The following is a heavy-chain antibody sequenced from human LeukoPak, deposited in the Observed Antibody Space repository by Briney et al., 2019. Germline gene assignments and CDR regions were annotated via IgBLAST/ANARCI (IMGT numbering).Heavy chain of an antibody. CDR1: GFTFSSYA. V-gene: IGHV3-23*01. Sequence: GGSLRLSCAASGFTFSSYAMSWVRQAPGKGLEWVSTISGSGGSTYYADSVKGRFTISRDNAKNSLYLQMNSLRAEDTAVYYCARERRYDILTGFDYWGQGTLVTVSS. CDR2: ISGSGGST. CDR3: ARERRYDILTGFDY. J-gene: IGHJ4*02. D-gene: IGHD3-9*01.